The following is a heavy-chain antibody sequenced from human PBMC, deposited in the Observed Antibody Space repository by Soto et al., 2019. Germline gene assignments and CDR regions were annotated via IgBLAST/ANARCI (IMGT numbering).Heavy chain of an antibody. J-gene: IGHJ4*02. CDR3: AKEKSYDSWKASALDY. V-gene: IGHV3-23*01. CDR2: ISGSGGST. Sequence: GGSLRLSCAASGFTFSSYAMSWVRQAPGKGLEWVSAISGSGGSTYYADSVKGRFTISRANSKNTLYMQMNSLRAEDTAVYYCAKEKSYDSWKASALDYWGQGTLVTVSS. D-gene: IGHD3-3*01. CDR1: GFTFSSYA.